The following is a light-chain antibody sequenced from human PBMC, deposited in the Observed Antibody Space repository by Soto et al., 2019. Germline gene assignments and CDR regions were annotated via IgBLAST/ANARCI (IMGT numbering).Light chain of an antibody. CDR1: NSDVGGFSY. Sequence: QSALTQPRSVSGSPGQSVTISCTGTNSDVGGFSYVSWYQQLPGKAPKLIIYGVTKRPSGVPDRFSGSKSGNTASLTISGLQAEDAAYYYCCSYAGSSQVFGTGTKVTVL. J-gene: IGLJ1*01. CDR2: GVT. CDR3: CSYAGSSQV. V-gene: IGLV2-11*01.